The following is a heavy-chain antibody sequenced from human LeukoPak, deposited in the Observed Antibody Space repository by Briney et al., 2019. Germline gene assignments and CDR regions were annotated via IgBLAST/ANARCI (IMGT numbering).Heavy chain of an antibody. D-gene: IGHD3-22*01. J-gene: IGHJ3*02. V-gene: IGHV4-4*02. CDR2: IYYSGST. CDR1: SGSISSSNW. Sequence: SETLSLTCAVSSGSISSSNWWSLVRQPPGKGLEWIGSIYYSGSTNYNPSLKSRVSISVDTSKDQFSLKLNSVTAADTAVYYCARVWGVTDFYDSRGAFDIWGQGTMVTVSS. CDR3: ARVWGVTDFYDSRGAFDI.